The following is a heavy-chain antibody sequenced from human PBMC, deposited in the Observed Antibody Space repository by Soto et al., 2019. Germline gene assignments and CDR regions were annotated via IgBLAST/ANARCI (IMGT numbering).Heavy chain of an antibody. Sequence: QVQLIQSGAEVKKPGASVKVSCKVSGDTLSELSIHWVRQASGKGLEWMGSFDPEDQETVYAQKFQGRVTLTEDTSTDTAYMEVTSLRSEDTATYYCAAERLGFCDTDNCFRHDLDSWGQGTPVIISA. J-gene: IGHJ4*02. CDR1: GDTLSELS. CDR3: AAERLGFCDTDNCFRHDLDS. CDR2: FDPEDQET. V-gene: IGHV1-24*01. D-gene: IGHD2-15*01.